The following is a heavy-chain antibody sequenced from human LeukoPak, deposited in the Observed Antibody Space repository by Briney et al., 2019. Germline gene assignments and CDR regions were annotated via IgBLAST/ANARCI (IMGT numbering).Heavy chain of an antibody. V-gene: IGHV1-2*02. CDR1: GYTFTGYY. CDR2: INPNTDGT. D-gene: IGHD6-13*01. CDR3: ARDQTSNWYRAKYFYGVDV. J-gene: IGHJ6*02. Sequence: ASVKVSCKASGYTFTGYYMHWVRQAPGQGLKWMGWINPNTDGTNCAQKFQGRVAMTRDTSISTAYMELTRLTSDDTAVYYCARDQTSNWYRAKYFYGVDVWGQGTTVTVSS.